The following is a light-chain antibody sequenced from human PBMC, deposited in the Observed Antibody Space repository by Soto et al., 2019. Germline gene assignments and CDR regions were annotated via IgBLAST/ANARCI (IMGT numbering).Light chain of an antibody. V-gene: IGLV2-11*01. CDR1: SSDVGGYDY. CDR2: DVN. Sequence: QSALTQPRSVSGSPGQSVTISCTGTSSDVGGYDYVSWYQQHPGKAPKLMIFDVNERPSGVPDRFSGSKSGNTDFLTISGLQTEDEADYSCFSYAGSRVFGGGTKLTVL. J-gene: IGLJ3*02. CDR3: FSYAGSRV.